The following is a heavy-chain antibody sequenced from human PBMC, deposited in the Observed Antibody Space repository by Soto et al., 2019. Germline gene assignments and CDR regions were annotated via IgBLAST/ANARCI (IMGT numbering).Heavy chain of an antibody. D-gene: IGHD3-16*02. V-gene: IGHV4-61*01. CDR3: ARTYYDYVWGSYRSPYFDH. J-gene: IGHJ4*02. CDR2: IYYSGST. CDR1: GGSVSSGSYY. Sequence: QVQLQESGPGLVKPSETLSLTCTVSGGSVSSGSYYWSWIRQPPGKGLEWIGYIYYSGSTNYNPSLKSRVTISVDTSKNQFSLKLSSVTAADTAVYYCARTYYDYVWGSYRSPYFDHWGQGTLVTVSS.